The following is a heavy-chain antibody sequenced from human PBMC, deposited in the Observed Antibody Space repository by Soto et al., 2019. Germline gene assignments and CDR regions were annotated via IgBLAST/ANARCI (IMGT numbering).Heavy chain of an antibody. D-gene: IGHD2-2*01. V-gene: IGHV4-34*01. CDR3: ARGDCSSTSCYAGNWFDP. J-gene: IGHJ5*02. CDR2: INHSGST. Sequence: SETLSLTCAVYGGSFSGYYWSWIRQPPGKGLEWIGEINHSGSTNYNPSLKSRVTISVDTSKNQFSLKLSSVTAADTAVYYCARGDCSSTSCYAGNWFDPWGQGTLVTVSS. CDR1: GGSFSGYY.